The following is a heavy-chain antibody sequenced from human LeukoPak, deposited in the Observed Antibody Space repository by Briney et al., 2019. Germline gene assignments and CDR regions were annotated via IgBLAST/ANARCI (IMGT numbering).Heavy chain of an antibody. V-gene: IGHV3-21*01. Sequence: GGSLRLSCSASGFIFSKYTMNWVRQAPGKGLEWVSSISSSSTYIYYADSVKGRFTISRDNAKDSLYLQMNSLRAEDTAVYYCTRQPERSSGLYSDAFDIWGQGTMVTVSS. CDR3: TRQPERSSGLYSDAFDI. CDR2: ISSSSTYI. CDR1: GFIFSKYT. D-gene: IGHD6-19*01. J-gene: IGHJ3*02.